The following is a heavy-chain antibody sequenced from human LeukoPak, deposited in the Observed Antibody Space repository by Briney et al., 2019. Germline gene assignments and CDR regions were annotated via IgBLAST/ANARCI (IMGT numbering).Heavy chain of an antibody. CDR2: IRYDGSNK. D-gene: IGHD3-9*01. V-gene: IGHV3-30*02. J-gene: IGHJ4*02. CDR1: GFTFSSYG. CDR3: ARDRPEWYYDILTGSQGDY. Sequence: GGSLRLSCAASGFTFSSYGMHWVRQAPGKGLEWVALIRYDGSNKYYADSVKGRFTISRDNSKNTLYLHVNSLRPEDTAVYYCARDRPEWYYDILTGSQGDYWGQGTLVTVSS.